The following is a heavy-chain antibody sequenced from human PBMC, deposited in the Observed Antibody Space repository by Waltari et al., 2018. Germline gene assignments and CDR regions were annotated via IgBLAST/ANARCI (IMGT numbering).Heavy chain of an antibody. Sequence: QVHLVQSGAEVKKPGSSVQVSCQASGDTFGRFAIAWVRQAPGQGLEWMGGLIPIFGTPNYAQEFQGRLTITADESANTVYMELGSLRPDDTAVYFCSRRQIGGPLDPWGQGTLVTVSS. CDR2: LIPIFGTP. J-gene: IGHJ5*01. D-gene: IGHD1-1*01. CDR3: SRRQIGGPLDP. CDR1: GDTFGRFA. V-gene: IGHV1-69*12.